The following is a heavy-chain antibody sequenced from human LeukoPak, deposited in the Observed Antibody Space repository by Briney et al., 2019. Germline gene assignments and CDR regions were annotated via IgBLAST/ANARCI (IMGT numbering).Heavy chain of an antibody. CDR2: ISSSGTTI. Sequence: GGSLRLSCAASGFTFSSYEMHWVRQAPGKGLECVSYISSSGTTIYYADSVKGRFTISRDNAKNSLYLQMNSLRAEDTAVYYCARDSSSWYFDYWGQGNLVTVSS. J-gene: IGHJ4*02. V-gene: IGHV3-48*03. CDR3: ARDSSSWYFDY. CDR1: GFTFSSYE. D-gene: IGHD6-13*01.